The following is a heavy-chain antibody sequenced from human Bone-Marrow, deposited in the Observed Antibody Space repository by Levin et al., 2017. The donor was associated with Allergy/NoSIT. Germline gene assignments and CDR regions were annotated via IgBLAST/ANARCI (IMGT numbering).Heavy chain of an antibody. J-gene: IGHJ4*02. V-gene: IGHV3-21*06. Sequence: GGSLRLSCSASEFTFSHAWMNWVRQAPGRGLEWVSSISSSSTSKYYADSVKGRFTISRDNTNNSLYLLMNSLRAEDTAVYYCTRGGYGDDPLDYWGQGTLVTVSS. CDR2: ISSSSTSK. CDR1: EFTFSHAW. CDR3: TRGGYGDDPLDY. D-gene: IGHD6-25*01.